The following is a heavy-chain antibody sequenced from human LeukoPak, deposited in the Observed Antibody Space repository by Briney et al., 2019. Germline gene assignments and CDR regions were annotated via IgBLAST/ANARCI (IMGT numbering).Heavy chain of an antibody. CDR1: GFTSSRYW. J-gene: IGHJ4*02. Sequence: GGSLRLSCAASGFTSSRYWMHWVRQGPGKGLVWVSRINNDESSTNYADSVKGRFTISRDNAKNTLYLQMNSLRAEDTALYYCARAPPNSPIDYWGQGTLVTVSS. CDR3: ARAPPNSPIDY. V-gene: IGHV3-74*01. CDR2: INNDESST. D-gene: IGHD4-11*01.